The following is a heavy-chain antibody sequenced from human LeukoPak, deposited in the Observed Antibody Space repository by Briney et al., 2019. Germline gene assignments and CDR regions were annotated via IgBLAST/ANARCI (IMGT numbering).Heavy chain of an antibody. CDR1: GFTFSSYA. D-gene: IGHD3-22*01. CDR2: ISGSGGST. V-gene: IGHV3-23*01. Sequence: GGSLRLSCAASGFTFSSYAMSCVRQAPGKGLEWVSAISGSGGSTYYADSVKGRFTISRDNSKNTLYLQMNSLRAEDTAVYYCARDFGDDSSGYYSDFDYWGQGTLVTVSS. J-gene: IGHJ4*02. CDR3: ARDFGDDSSGYYSDFDY.